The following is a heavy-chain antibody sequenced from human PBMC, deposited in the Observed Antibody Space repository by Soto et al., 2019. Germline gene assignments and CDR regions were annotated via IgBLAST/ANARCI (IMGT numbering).Heavy chain of an antibody. J-gene: IGHJ6*03. D-gene: IGHD2-2*01. CDR2: IIPILGIA. CDR1: GGTFSSYT. V-gene: IGHV1-69*02. Sequence: QVQLVQSGAEVKKPGSSVKVFCKASGGTFSSYTISWVRQAPGQGLEWMGRIIPILGIANYAQKFQGRVTITADKSTSTAYMELSSLRSEDTAVYYCARGPVVVVPAAIPYYYYMDVWGKGTTVTVSS. CDR3: ARGPVVVVPAAIPYYYYMDV.